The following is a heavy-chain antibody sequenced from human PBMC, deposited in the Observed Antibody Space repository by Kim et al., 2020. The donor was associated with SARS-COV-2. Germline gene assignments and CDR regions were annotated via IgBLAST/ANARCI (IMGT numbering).Heavy chain of an antibody. J-gene: IGHJ5*02. CDR1: GGSISSYY. CDR3: ARGIPDIVVVVAATHAWFDP. CDR2: IYYSGST. D-gene: IGHD2-15*01. Sequence: SETLSLTCTVSGGSISSYYWSWIRQPPGKGLEWIVYIYYSGSTNYNPSLKSRVTISVDTSKNQFSLKLSSVTAAATAVYYCARGIPDIVVVVAATHAWFDPWGQGTLVTVSS. V-gene: IGHV4-59*13.